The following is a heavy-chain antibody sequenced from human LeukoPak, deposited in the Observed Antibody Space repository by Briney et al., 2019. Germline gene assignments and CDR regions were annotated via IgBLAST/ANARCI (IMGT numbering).Heavy chain of an antibody. CDR1: GYSFTSYW. CDR2: IYPGDSDT. D-gene: IGHD6-13*01. Sequence: GESLKISCKGSGYSFTSYWIGWVRQLPGKGLEWRGIIYPGDSDTRYSPSFQGQVTISADKSISTAYLQWSSLKASDTAMYYCARLLIPGIAAAGYYFDYWGQGTLVTVSS. J-gene: IGHJ4*02. CDR3: ARLLIPGIAAAGYYFDY. V-gene: IGHV5-51*01.